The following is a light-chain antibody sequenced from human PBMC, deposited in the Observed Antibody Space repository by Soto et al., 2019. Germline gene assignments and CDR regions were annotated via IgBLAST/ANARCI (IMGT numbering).Light chain of an antibody. CDR1: QSALYSSNNKNY. J-gene: IGKJ2*01. V-gene: IGKV4-1*01. Sequence: IVMTQSPDSLAVSLGERATINCKSSQSALYSSNNKNYLAWYRQKPGQPPKLLIYWASIRESGVPDRICGTGSGTDFTLTISSLQAEDVAVYFCQQYYSTPPYTFGQGTKLEIK. CDR3: QQYYSTPPYT. CDR2: WAS.